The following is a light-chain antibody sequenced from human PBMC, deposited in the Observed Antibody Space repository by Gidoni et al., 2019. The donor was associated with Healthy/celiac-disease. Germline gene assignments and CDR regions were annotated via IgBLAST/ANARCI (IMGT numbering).Light chain of an antibody. CDR2: GAS. Sequence: EIVLTQSPGNLSLSPGERATLSCRASQSVSSSYLAWYQQKPGQAPRLLIYGASSRATGIPDRFSGSGSGTDFTRTISRLEPEDFAVYYCQQYSSSPGTFGGGTKVEIQ. CDR1: QSVSSSY. V-gene: IGKV3-20*01. CDR3: QQYSSSPGT. J-gene: IGKJ4*01.